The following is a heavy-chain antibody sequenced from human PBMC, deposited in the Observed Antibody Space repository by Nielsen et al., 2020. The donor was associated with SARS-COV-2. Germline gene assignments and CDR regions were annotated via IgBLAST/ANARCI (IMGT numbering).Heavy chain of an antibody. CDR2: IYYSGST. Sequence: SETLSLTCTVSGGSISSYYWSWIRQPPGKGLEWIGYIYYSGSTNYNPSLKSRVTISVDTSKNQFSLKLSSVTAADTAVYYCARVGWFGEYTRYFDLWGRGTLVTVSS. CDR1: GGSISSYY. CDR3: ARVGWFGEYTRYFDL. D-gene: IGHD3-10*01. V-gene: IGHV4-59*01. J-gene: IGHJ2*01.